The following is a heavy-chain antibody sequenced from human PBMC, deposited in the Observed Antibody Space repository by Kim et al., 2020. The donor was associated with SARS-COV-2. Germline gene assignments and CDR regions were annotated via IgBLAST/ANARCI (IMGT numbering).Heavy chain of an antibody. D-gene: IGHD4-17*01. Sequence: YYTDSLRGRFTISRDNAKNSVYLQMNNLSVEDTAVYYCARDSPYGDYPDFWGQGTLVIVSS. J-gene: IGHJ4*02. CDR3: ARDSPYGDYPDF. V-gene: IGHV3-11*04.